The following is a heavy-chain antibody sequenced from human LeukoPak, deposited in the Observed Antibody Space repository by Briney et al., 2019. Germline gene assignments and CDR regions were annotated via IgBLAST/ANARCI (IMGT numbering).Heavy chain of an antibody. V-gene: IGHV4-39*01. D-gene: IGHD4-23*01. CDR2: VFYSGST. Sequence: SETLSLTCNVSGGSISNRAYYWAWIRQPPGKGLEWIGSVFYSGSTYSNPSLESRLTISVDTSKNQFSLKLSSVTAADTAVYYCARLHYGGNYGYYYYYMDVWGKGTTVTISS. CDR3: ARLHYGGNYGYYYYYMDV. CDR1: GGSISNRAYY. J-gene: IGHJ6*03.